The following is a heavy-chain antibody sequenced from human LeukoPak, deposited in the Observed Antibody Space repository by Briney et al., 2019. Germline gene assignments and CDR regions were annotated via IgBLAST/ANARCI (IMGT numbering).Heavy chain of an antibody. CDR2: FGGDGTTT. CDR1: GFTFDHYA. CDR3: AKVYRGGHCYSSGMDV. D-gene: IGHD2-21*02. J-gene: IGHJ6*02. V-gene: IGHV3-43*02. Sequence: GGSLRLSCAASGFTFDHYAMHWVRQAPGKGLEWVSLFGGDGTTTYYADSVRGRFTISRDNSKNSLYLQMNSLTPEDTAFYYCAKVYRGGHCYSSGMDVWGQGTTVTVSS.